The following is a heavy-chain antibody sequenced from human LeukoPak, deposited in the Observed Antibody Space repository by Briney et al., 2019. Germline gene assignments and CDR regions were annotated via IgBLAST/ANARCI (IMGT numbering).Heavy chain of an antibody. CDR3: ATNHYYGSGTTPFDN. Sequence: PGGSLRLSCTASGLAFSGYYMSWIRQVPGKGLEWVAYISYTGSATYHADYMKGRITISRDNAKKSIYLQMNSLRVEDTAVYYCATNHYYGSGTTPFDNWGQGTLVTVSS. CDR2: ISYTGSAT. V-gene: IGHV3-11*01. CDR1: GLAFSGYY. J-gene: IGHJ4*02. D-gene: IGHD3-10*01.